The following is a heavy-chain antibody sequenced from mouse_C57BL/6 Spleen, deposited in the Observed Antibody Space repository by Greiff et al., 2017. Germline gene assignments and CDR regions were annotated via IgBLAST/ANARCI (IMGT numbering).Heavy chain of an antibody. CDR2: ISYDGSN. V-gene: IGHV3-6*01. J-gene: IGHJ3*01. Sequence: VQLQQSGPGLVKPSQSLSLTCSVTGYSITSGYYWNWIRQFPGNKLEWMGYISYDGSNNYNPSLKNRISITRDTSKNQFFLKLNSVTTEDTATYYCARGIYYYGNRFAYWGQGTLVTVSA. CDR1: GYSITSGYY. CDR3: ARGIYYYGNRFAY. D-gene: IGHD1-1*01.